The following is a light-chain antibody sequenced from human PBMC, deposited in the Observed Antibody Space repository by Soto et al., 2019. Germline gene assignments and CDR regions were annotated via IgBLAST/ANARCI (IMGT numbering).Light chain of an antibody. CDR1: SSNIGAGYA. Sequence: QAVVTQPPSVSGAPGQRATISCTGSSSNIGAGYAVHWYQQLPGRAPKLLIYDNNNRPSGVPDRFSGSKSGTSASLAITGLQAEDEADYYGQSYDSSLDYVFGSGTKVTVL. J-gene: IGLJ1*01. CDR3: QSYDSSLDYV. V-gene: IGLV1-40*01. CDR2: DNN.